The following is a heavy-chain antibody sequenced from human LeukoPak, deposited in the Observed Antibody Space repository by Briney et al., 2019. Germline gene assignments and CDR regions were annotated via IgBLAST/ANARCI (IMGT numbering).Heavy chain of an antibody. CDR1: GYTFTGYY. CDR2: INPNSGGT. J-gene: IGHJ4*02. D-gene: IGHD3-22*01. Sequence: ASVKVSFKASGYTFTGYYMHWVRQAPGQGLEWMGWINPNSGGTNYAQKFQGRVTMTRDTSISTAYMELSRLRSDDTAVYYCARAPRYYYDSSGYYWDYWGQGTLVTVSS. V-gene: IGHV1-2*02. CDR3: ARAPRYYYDSSGYYWDY.